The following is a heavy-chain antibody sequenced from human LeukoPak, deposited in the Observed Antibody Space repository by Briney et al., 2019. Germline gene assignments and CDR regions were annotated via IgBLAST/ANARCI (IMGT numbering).Heavy chain of an antibody. J-gene: IGHJ4*02. CDR2: IYYSGST. CDR1: GGSISSSSYY. CDR3: ARTYSSGWYNRGDFGY. D-gene: IGHD6-19*01. Sequence: SETLSLTCTVSGGSISSSSYYWGWIRQPPGKGLEWIGSIYYSGSTYYNPSLKSRVTISVDTSKNQFSLKLSSVTAADTAVYYCARTYSSGWYNRGDFGYWGQGTLVTVSS. V-gene: IGHV4-39*01.